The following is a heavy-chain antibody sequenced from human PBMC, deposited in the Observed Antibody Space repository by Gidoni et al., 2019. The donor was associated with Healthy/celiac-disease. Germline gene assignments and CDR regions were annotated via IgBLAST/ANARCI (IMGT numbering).Heavy chain of an antibody. CDR1: GGSFSGYY. D-gene: IGHD4-17*01. CDR3: ARGDYGLKWGFDY. J-gene: IGHJ4*02. CDR2: INHSGST. Sequence: QVQLQQWGAGLLKPSATLSLTCAVYGGSFSGYYWSWIRQPPGKGLEWIGEINHSGSTNYNPSLKSRVTISVDTSKNQFSLKLSSVTAADTAVYYCARGDYGLKWGFDYWGQGTLVTVSS. V-gene: IGHV4-34*01.